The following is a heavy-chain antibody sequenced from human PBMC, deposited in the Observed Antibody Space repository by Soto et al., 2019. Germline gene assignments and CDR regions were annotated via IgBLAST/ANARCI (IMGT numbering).Heavy chain of an antibody. CDR2: IKQDGREK. J-gene: IGHJ4*02. CDR3: ARDPTIGYDSSGNY. D-gene: IGHD3-22*01. Sequence: EVQLVESGGGLVQPGGSLRLSCAASGFTFSSYWMSWVRTDPGKWLEWVANIKQDGREKYYVDSVTGRFTISRDNAKNSLYQQMNSLRAEDTAVYYWARDPTIGYDSSGNYWGQGTLVTVSS. V-gene: IGHV3-7*05. CDR1: GFTFSSYW.